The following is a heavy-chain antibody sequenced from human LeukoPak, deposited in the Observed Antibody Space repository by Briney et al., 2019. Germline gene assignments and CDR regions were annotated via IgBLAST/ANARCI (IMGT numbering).Heavy chain of an antibody. V-gene: IGHV4-59*11. CDR1: GGSISSHY. CDR3: ARRVSCSSTSCYYAFDI. J-gene: IGHJ3*02. D-gene: IGHD2-2*01. Sequence: SETLSLTCTVSGGSISSHYWSWIRQPPGKGLEWIGYIYYSGSTNYNPSLKSRVTISVDTSKNQFSLKLSSVTAADTAVYYCARRVSCSSTSCYYAFDIWGQGTMVTVSS. CDR2: IYYSGST.